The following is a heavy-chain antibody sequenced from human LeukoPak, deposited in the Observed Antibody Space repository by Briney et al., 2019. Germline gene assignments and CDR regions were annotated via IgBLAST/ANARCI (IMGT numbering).Heavy chain of an antibody. V-gene: IGHV5-51*01. CDR2: IYPGDSNP. D-gene: IGHD1-26*01. CDR3: ARRRVGATQGPEYYFDY. J-gene: IGHJ4*02. CDR1: GYSFTSYW. Sequence: HGESLKISCKGSGYSFTSYWIGWVRQMPGKGLEYMGIIYPGDSNPRYSPSFQGQVTISADKSISTAYLQWSSLKASDTAVYYCARRRVGATQGPEYYFDYWGQGTLVTVSS.